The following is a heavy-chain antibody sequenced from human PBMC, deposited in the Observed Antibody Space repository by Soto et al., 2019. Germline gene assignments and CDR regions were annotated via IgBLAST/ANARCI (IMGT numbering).Heavy chain of an antibody. CDR1: GFAFSSYW. V-gene: IGHV3-74*01. J-gene: IGHJ5*02. D-gene: IGHD6-19*01. CDR2: ISSNGRNT. CDR3: VKASTVTGVGGYR. Sequence: GGSLRLSCAASGFAFSSYWMQCVRQAPGKGPVWVSRISSNGRNTTYADFVKGRFTISRDNAANTLHLQMSSLTDADTAVYYCVKASTVTGVGGYRWGQGTLVTVSS.